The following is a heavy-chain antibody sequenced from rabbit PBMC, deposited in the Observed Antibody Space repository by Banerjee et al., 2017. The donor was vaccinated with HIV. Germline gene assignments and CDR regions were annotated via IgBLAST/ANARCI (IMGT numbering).Heavy chain of an antibody. Sequence: QEQLEESGGDLVKPEGSLTLTCKASGIDFSSSYYMCWVRQAPGKGLEWIGCINVGSGSTYCASWAKGRFTISKTSSTTVTLQMTSLTAADTATYFCARNGDSANYAYAFNLWGPGTLVTVS. V-gene: IGHV1S45*01. CDR1: GIDFSSSYY. J-gene: IGHJ4*01. D-gene: IGHD6-1*01. CDR3: ARNGDSANYAYAFNL. CDR2: INVGSGST.